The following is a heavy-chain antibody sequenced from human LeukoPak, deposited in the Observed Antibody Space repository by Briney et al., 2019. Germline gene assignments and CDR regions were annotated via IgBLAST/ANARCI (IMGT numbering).Heavy chain of an antibody. CDR3: ARDPRHVAFDI. CDR2: INPSGGST. V-gene: IGHV1-46*01. Sequence: ASVKVSCKASGYTFTSYYMHWVRQAPGQGLEWMGIINPSGGSTSYAQKFQGRVTMTRDTSTRTVYMELSSLRSEDTAVYYCARDPRHVAFDIWGQGTMVTVSS. CDR1: GYTFTSYY. J-gene: IGHJ3*02.